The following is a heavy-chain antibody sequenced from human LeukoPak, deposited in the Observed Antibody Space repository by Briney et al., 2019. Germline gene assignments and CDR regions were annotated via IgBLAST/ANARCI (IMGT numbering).Heavy chain of an antibody. CDR2: IYHCGST. V-gene: IGHV4-38-2*01. CDR3: ATSVRTTGNFDY. J-gene: IGHJ4*02. Sequence: SETLSLTCAVSGYSISSGYYWGWIRQPPGKGLEWIGSIYHCGSTYYNPSLKSRVTISVDTSKNQFSLKPSSVTAADTAVYYCATSVRTTGNFDYWGQGTLVTVSS. CDR1: GYSISSGYY. D-gene: IGHD4-17*01.